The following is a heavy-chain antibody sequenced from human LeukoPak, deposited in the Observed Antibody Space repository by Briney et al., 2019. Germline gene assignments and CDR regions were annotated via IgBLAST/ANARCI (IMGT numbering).Heavy chain of an antibody. D-gene: IGHD2-2*01. J-gene: IGHJ4*02. CDR2: INPSGGST. V-gene: IGHV1-46*01. CDR1: GYTFTSYY. CDR3: ARTEYHDY. Sequence: GASVKVSCKASGYTFTSYYMHWVRQAPGQGLEWMGIINPSGGSTSYAQKFQGRVTMTRDTSISTAYMELSRLRSDDTAVYYCARTEYHDYWGQGTLVTVSS.